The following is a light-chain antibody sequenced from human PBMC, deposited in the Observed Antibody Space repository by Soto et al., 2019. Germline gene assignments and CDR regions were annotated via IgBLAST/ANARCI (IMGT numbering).Light chain of an antibody. CDR3: QSYDSSLNRV. J-gene: IGLJ1*01. CDR2: GDN. Sequence: QSVLSQPLSVSGAPGQRITISCTGSSSNIGANYDVHWYRQVPGTAPKLLMSGDNNRPSGVADRFSGSKSGTSASLAITRLQAEDEADYYCQSYDSSLNRVFGTGTKVTVL. V-gene: IGLV1-40*01. CDR1: SSNIGANYD.